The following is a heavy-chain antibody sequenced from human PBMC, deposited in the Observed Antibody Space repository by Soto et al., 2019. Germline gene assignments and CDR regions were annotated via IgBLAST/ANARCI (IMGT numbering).Heavy chain of an antibody. CDR1: GGTFSSYA. J-gene: IGHJ6*02. CDR2: IIPIFGTA. Sequence: GASVKVSCKASGGTFSSYAISWVRQAPGQGLEWMGGIIPIFGTANYAQKFQGRVTITADESTSTAYMELSSLRSEDTAVYYCARDPIDCSSTSCYIDYYYGMDVWGQGTTVTSP. V-gene: IGHV1-69*13. D-gene: IGHD2-2*02. CDR3: ARDPIDCSSTSCYIDYYYGMDV.